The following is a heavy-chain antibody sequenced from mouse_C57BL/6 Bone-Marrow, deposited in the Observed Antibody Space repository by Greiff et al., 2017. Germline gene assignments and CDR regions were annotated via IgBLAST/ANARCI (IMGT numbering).Heavy chain of an antibody. CDR1: GYTFTSYW. CDR2: IDPNSGGT. V-gene: IGHV1-72*01. J-gene: IGHJ4*01. Sequence: QVPLQQPGAELVKPGASVKLSCKASGYTFTSYWMHWVKQRPGRGLEWIGRIDPNSGGTKYNEKFKSKATLSVDKPSSTAYMQLSSLTSEDSAVYYGARPYYDCSSHCYAMDYWGQGTSVTVSS. D-gene: IGHD1-1*01. CDR3: ARPYYDCSSHCYAMDY.